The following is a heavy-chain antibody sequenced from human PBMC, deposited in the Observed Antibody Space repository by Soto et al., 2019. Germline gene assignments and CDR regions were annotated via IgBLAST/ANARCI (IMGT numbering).Heavy chain of an antibody. J-gene: IGHJ6*03. CDR2: ISSSGSTI. V-gene: IGHV3-11*01. D-gene: IGHD2-2*01. Sequence: GGSLRLSCAASGFTFSDYYMSWIRQAPGKGLEWVSYISSSGSTIYYADSVKGRFTISRDNAKNSLYLQMNSLRAEDTAVYYCARDRCSSTSCSPVGYYYYYYMDVWGKGTTVTVSS. CDR3: ARDRCSSTSCSPVGYYYYYYMDV. CDR1: GFTFSDYY.